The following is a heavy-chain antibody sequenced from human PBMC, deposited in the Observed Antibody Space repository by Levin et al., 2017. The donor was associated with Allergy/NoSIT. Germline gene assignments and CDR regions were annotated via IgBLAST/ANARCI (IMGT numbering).Heavy chain of an antibody. Sequence: GESLKISCKASGYTFTSYAMHWVRQAPGQRLEWMGWINAGNGNTKYSQKFQGRVTITRDTSASTAYMELSSLRSEDTAVYYCARDTDSSSWYSRFDYWGQGTLVTVSS. CDR2: INAGNGNT. J-gene: IGHJ4*02. CDR1: GYTFTSYA. V-gene: IGHV1-3*01. CDR3: ARDTDSSSWYSRFDY. D-gene: IGHD6-13*01.